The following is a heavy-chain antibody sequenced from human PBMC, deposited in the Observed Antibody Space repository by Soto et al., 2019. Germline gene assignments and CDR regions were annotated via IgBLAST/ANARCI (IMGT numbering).Heavy chain of an antibody. CDR3: ARDRIQLGDAFDI. V-gene: IGHV1-2*02. CDR2: INPNSGGT. CDR1: GYTFTGYY. Sequence: ASVKFSCKASGYTFTGYYMHWVRQAPGQGLEWMGWINPNSGGTNYAQKFQGRVTMTRDTSISTAYMELSRLRSDDTAVYYCARDRIQLGDAFDIWGQGTMVTVSS. J-gene: IGHJ3*02. D-gene: IGHD5-18*01.